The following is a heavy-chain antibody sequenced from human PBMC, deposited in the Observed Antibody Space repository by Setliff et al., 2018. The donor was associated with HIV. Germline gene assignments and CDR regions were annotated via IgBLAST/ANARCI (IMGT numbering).Heavy chain of an antibody. V-gene: IGHV4-38-2*01. CDR1: GYSISSGYY. J-gene: IGHJ4*02. Sequence: SETLSLTCAVSGYSISSGYYWGWIRQPPGKGLEWIGSIYHSGSTYYNPSLKNRVTISVDTSKNQFSLKLSSVTAADTAVYYCGRCMSVAVPEYWGQGTLVTVSS. CDR2: IYHSGST. CDR3: GRCMSVAVPEY. D-gene: IGHD2-21*01.